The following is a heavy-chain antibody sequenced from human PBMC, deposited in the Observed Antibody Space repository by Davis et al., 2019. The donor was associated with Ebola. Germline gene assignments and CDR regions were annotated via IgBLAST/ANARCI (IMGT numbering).Heavy chain of an antibody. CDR2: IYYSGST. J-gene: IGHJ3*02. CDR1: GDSISSSSYF. Sequence: MPSETLSLTCTVSGDSISSSSYFWGWIRQPPGKSLEWIGYIYYSGSTNYNPSLKSRVTISVDTSKNQFSLKLNSVTAADTAVYFCVRGEGLDMSDAFDIWSQGTMLTVSS. D-gene: IGHD3-3*01. CDR3: VRGEGLDMSDAFDI. V-gene: IGHV4-61*05.